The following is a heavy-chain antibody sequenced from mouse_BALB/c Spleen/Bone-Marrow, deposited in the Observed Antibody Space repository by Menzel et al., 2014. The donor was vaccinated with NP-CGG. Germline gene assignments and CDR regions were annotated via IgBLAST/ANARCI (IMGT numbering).Heavy chain of an antibody. CDR2: SRNKAKYYTT. Sequence: EVMLVESGGGLVQPGDSLRLSCATSGFTFSDFYMEWVRQPPGKRLEWIAASRNKAKYYTTEYSASVKGRLIVSRDTSQSVLYLQMNALRAEDTAIYYCARDVGYGNYFVYWGQGTLVTVSA. D-gene: IGHD2-10*02. CDR3: ARDVGYGNYFVY. V-gene: IGHV7-1*02. CDR1: GFTFSDFY. J-gene: IGHJ3*01.